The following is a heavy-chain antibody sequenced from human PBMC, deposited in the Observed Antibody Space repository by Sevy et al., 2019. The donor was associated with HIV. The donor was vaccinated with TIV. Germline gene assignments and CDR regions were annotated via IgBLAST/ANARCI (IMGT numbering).Heavy chain of an antibody. CDR1: TFTFSSYS. CDR2: ISSSSGTR. D-gene: IGHD2-15*01. V-gene: IGHV3-48*02. CDR3: ASREYCGGGSCYSGPNDY. Sequence: GGSLRLSCAASTFTFSSYSMHWVRQAPGKGLEWVSYISSSSGTRYYADSVKGRFTISRDNAKNSLFLQMNSLRDEDTAVYYCASREYCGGGSCYSGPNDYWGQGTLVTVSS. J-gene: IGHJ4*02.